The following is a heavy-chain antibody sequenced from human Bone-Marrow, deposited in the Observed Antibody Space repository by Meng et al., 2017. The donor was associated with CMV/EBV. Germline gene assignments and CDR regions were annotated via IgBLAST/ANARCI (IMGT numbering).Heavy chain of an antibody. D-gene: IGHD3-3*01. J-gene: IGHJ6*02. CDR2: IYYSGST. CDR1: GGSISSGDYY. V-gene: IGHV4-30-4*08. CDR3: ASLRFLEWLLKVSYYGMDV. Sequence: LRLSCTVSGGSISSGDYYWSWIRQPPGKGLEWIGYIYYSGSTYYNPSRKSRVTISVDTSKNQFSLKLSSVTAADTAVYYCASLRFLEWLLKVSYYGMDVWGQGTTVTVSS.